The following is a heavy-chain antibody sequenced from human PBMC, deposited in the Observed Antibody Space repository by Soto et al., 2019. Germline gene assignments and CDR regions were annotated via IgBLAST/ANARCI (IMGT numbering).Heavy chain of an antibody. D-gene: IGHD4-17*01. CDR3: AKLWLTTVTTRHGGMDV. CDR2: ISYDGSNK. CDR1: GFTFSSYG. Sequence: QVQLVESGGGVVQPGRSLRLSCAASGFTFSSYGMHWVRQAPGKGLEWVAVISYDGSNKYYADSVKGRFTISRDNSKNTLYLQMNSLRAEVTAVYYCAKLWLTTVTTRHGGMDVWGQGTTVTVSS. J-gene: IGHJ6*02. V-gene: IGHV3-30*18.